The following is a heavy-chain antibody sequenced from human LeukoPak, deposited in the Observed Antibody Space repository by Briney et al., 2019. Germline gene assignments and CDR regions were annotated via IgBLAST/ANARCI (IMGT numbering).Heavy chain of an antibody. CDR2: IYYSGST. CDR1: GGSISSSSYY. D-gene: IGHD3-3*01. Sequence: KPSETLSLTCSVSGGSISSSSYYWGWIRQPPGEGLEWIGSIYYSGSTYYNPSLKSRVAISVDTSKNLFSLKLSSVTAADTAVYYCARQADFWSAQRGFSTDYWGQGTLVTVSS. V-gene: IGHV4-39*01. CDR3: ARQADFWSAQRGFSTDY. J-gene: IGHJ4*02.